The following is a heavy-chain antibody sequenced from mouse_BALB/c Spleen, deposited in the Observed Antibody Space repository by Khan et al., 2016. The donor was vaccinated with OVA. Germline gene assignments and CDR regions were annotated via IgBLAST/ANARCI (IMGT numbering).Heavy chain of an antibody. J-gene: IGHJ3*01. CDR2: IYPGCGST. D-gene: IGHD1-1*01. CDR3: ARRHYGSSYPGFAY. Sequence: QVQLQQSGPELVKPGASVKTSCQADGYSFTDYIISWVKQRTGQGLQWIGEIYPGCGSTYYNDKFKGKATLTADKSSNTAYMQLSGLTSDDSAVDFCARRHYGSSYPGFAYWGEGTLVTVSA. V-gene: IGHV1-77*01. CDR1: GYSFTDYI.